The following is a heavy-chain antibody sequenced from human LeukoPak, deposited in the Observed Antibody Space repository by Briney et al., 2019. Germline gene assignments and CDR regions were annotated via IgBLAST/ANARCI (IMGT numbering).Heavy chain of an antibody. V-gene: IGHV3-7*01. CDR3: ARDRGYSTFDY. D-gene: IGHD4-23*01. Sequence: PGGSLRLSCAASGFTFSTYAMIWVRQAPGKGLEWVANIKEDGSEINYVDSVKGRFTISRDNAKNSLYLQMNSLRVDDTAVYYCARDRGYSTFDYWGQGTLVTVSS. J-gene: IGHJ4*02. CDR1: GFTFSTYA. CDR2: IKEDGSEI.